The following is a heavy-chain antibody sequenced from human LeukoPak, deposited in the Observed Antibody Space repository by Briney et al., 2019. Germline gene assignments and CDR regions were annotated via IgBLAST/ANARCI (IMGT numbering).Heavy chain of an antibody. D-gene: IGHD1-1*01. CDR2: IYPDDSDT. CDR3: ARGYNWNDLDY. Sequence: GESLKISCKGSGYSFTSYWIGWVRQMPGKGLEWMGIIYPDDSDTRYSPSFRGQVTISADKSVSTAYLQWSSLKASDTAIYFCARGYNWNDLDYWGQGTLVTVSS. CDR1: GYSFTSYW. J-gene: IGHJ4*02. V-gene: IGHV5-51*01.